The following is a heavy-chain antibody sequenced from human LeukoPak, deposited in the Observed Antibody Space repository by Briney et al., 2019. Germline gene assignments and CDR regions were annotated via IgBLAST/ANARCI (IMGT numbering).Heavy chain of an antibody. D-gene: IGHD1-26*01. CDR2: MNPNSGNT. J-gene: IGHJ6*02. CDR1: GYTFTSYD. V-gene: IGHV1-8*01. Sequence: ASVKVFCKASGYTFTSYDIKWVRQATGQGLEWMGWMNPNSGNTGYAQKFQGRVTMTRNTSISTAYMELSSLRSEDTAVYYCARWEPLDYYYYGMDVWGQGTTVTVSS. CDR3: ARWEPLDYYYYGMDV.